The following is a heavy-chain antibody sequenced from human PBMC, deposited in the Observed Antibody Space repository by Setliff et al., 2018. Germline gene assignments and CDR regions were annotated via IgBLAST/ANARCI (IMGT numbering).Heavy chain of an antibody. Sequence: KASVTLSLTCAVYGGSFSGYYWSWIRQPPGKGLEWIGEINHSGSAYYNPSLKSRVTISVDTSKNQFSLKLSSVTAADTAVYYCASTIAAAGTAADYWGQGTLVTVSS. CDR3: ASTIAAAGTAADY. CDR2: INHSGSA. CDR1: GGSFSGYY. D-gene: IGHD6-13*01. V-gene: IGHV4-34*01. J-gene: IGHJ4*02.